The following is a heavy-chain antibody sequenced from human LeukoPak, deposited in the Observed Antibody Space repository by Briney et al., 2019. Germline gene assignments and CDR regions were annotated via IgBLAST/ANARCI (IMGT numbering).Heavy chain of an antibody. CDR3: ARGGARYYDILTGYYTEPFDY. Sequence: SETLSLTCTVSGGSISSYYWSWIRQPPGKGLEGIGYIYYSGSTNYNPSLKSRVTISVDTSKNQFSLKLSSVTAADTAVYYRARGGARYYDILTGYYTEPFDYWGQGTLVTVSS. J-gene: IGHJ4*02. CDR2: IYYSGST. CDR1: GGSISSYY. D-gene: IGHD3-9*01. V-gene: IGHV4-59*01.